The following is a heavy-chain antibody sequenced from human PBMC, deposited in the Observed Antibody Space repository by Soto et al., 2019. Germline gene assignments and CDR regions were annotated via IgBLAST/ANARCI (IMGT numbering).Heavy chain of an antibody. CDR1: GGTFSSYA. V-gene: IGHV1-69*12. Sequence: QVQLVQSGAEVKKPGSSVKVSCKASGGTFSSYAISWVRQAPGQGLEWMGGIIPIFGTANYAQKFQGRVTITADESTSKAYMEMSSLRSEDTAVYYCAGYGGKKNDWYFDLWGRGTLVTVSS. CDR3: AGYGGKKNDWYFDL. CDR2: IIPIFGTA. D-gene: IGHD4-17*01. J-gene: IGHJ2*01.